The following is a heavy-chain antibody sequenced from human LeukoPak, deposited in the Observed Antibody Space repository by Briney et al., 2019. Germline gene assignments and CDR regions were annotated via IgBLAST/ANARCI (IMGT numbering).Heavy chain of an antibody. D-gene: IGHD1-26*01. CDR3: ARSLVGATDVDY. CDR2: INRSGST. CDR1: GGSFSGYC. J-gene: IGHJ4*02. Sequence: PSETLSLTCAVYGGSFSGYCWSWIRQPPGKGLEWIGEINRSGSTNYNPTLKSRVTISVDTSKNQFSLKLSSVTAADTAVYYCARSLVGATDVDYWGQGTLVTVSS. V-gene: IGHV4-34*01.